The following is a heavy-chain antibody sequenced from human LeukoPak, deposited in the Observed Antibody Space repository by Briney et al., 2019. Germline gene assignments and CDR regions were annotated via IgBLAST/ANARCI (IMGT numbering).Heavy chain of an antibody. CDR3: ARQGTSGSYLTGLDV. J-gene: IGHJ6*02. CDR1: DVSITSYY. D-gene: IGHD3-22*01. Sequence: PSETLSLTCTVSDVSITSYYWSWIRQSPGKGLEWMGYIFHSGSTTYNPSLSSRLTISVDTSKNQFSLELRSVTAADTAVYYCARQGTSGSYLTGLDVWGQGTTVTVSS. V-gene: IGHV4-59*08. CDR2: IFHSGST.